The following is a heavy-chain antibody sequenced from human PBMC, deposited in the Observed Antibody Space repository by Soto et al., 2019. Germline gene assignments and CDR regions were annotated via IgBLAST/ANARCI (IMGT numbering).Heavy chain of an antibody. CDR2: ISYDGNNK. CDR1: GFTFSSYG. J-gene: IGHJ4*02. V-gene: IGHV3-30*03. CDR3: AHRFDY. Sequence: GGSLRLSCAASGFTFSSYGMHWVRQAPGKGLEWVAVISYDGNNKYYADSVKGRFTISRDNSKNTLYLQMNSLRAEDKAVYYCAHRFDYWGQGTLVTVSS.